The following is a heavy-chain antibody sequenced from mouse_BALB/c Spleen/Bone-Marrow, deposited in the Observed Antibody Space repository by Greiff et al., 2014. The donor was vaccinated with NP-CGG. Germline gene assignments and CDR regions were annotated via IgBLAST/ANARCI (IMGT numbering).Heavy chain of an antibody. Sequence: LVESGAELVKPGASVRLSCKTSGYTFTNYWMHWVKQRPGQGLEWIGDINPSNGRATYSEKFKSKATLTVDKSSSTAYMQLSSLTSEDSAVYYCARYYNYYFDVWGAGTTVTVAS. V-gene: IGHV1S81*02. J-gene: IGHJ1*01. CDR3: ARYYNYYFDV. CDR2: INPSNGRA. D-gene: IGHD1-1*01. CDR1: GYTFTNYW.